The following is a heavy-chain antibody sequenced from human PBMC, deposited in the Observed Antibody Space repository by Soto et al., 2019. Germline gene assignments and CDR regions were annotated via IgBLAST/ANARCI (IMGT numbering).Heavy chain of an antibody. J-gene: IGHJ5*02. Sequence: VSVKVSCKVSGYTLTELSMHWVRQAPGKGLEWMGGFDPEDGETIYAQKFQGRVTMTEDTSTDTAYMELSSLRSEDTAVYYCATVKGSRRGRTYNWFDPWGQGTLVTVSS. CDR3: ATVKGSRRGRTYNWFDP. CDR1: GYTLTELS. CDR2: FDPEDGET. V-gene: IGHV1-24*01. D-gene: IGHD3-10*01.